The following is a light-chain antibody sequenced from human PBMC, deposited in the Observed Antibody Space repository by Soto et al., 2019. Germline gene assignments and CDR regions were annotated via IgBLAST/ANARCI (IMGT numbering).Light chain of an antibody. CDR2: RSS. Sequence: IGLTQSPGTLSLSPGDRATLSCRASQTVTGNYSAWHHKTPGQPPRLLIHRSSSRATGLPDRFSARGTGTDFTLTISRLQPEDLAVYCCQQYSSPPRTFGQGTKVDIK. J-gene: IGKJ1*01. CDR1: QTVTGNY. V-gene: IGKV3-20*01. CDR3: QQYSSPPRT.